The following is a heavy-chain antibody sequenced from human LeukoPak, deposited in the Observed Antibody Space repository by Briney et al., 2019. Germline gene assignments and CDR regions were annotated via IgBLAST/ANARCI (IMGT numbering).Heavy chain of an antibody. D-gene: IGHD2-2*01. Sequence: GASLKISCKGSGSIFTSYWIGWVRPLPGKGLEWMGIIYPGDSDTRYSPSFQGQVTISPDKSISTAYLQWSSLKASDTAMYYCARLSDRVTDIVVVPAASRGYWFDPWGQGTLVTVSS. CDR2: IYPGDSDT. CDR3: ARLSDRVTDIVVVPAASRGYWFDP. CDR1: GSIFTSYW. J-gene: IGHJ5*02. V-gene: IGHV5-51*01.